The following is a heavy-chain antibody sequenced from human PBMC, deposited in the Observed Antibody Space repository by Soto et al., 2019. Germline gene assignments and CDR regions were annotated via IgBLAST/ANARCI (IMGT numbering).Heavy chain of an antibody. CDR2: ITSSGGAT. J-gene: IGHJ5*02. Sequence: EEQLLESGGGLVQPGGSLRLSCAPSGFVFRAYGMSWVRQAPGKGLEWVSAITSSGGATYYADSVKGRFTISRDNSKNTLDFQMNSLRAEDSAVYYCVKGGFGSGLYNWFDPWGQGTLVTVSS. D-gene: IGHD3-10*01. CDR1: GFVFRAYG. CDR3: VKGGFGSGLYNWFDP. V-gene: IGHV3-23*01.